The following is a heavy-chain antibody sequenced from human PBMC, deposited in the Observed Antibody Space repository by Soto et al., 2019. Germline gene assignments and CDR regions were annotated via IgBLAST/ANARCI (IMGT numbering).Heavy chain of an antibody. CDR3: ARDSYGPQPGAFDI. CDR2: ISSSSSTI. Sequence: GGSLRLSCAASGFTFSSYSMNWVRQAPGKGLEWVSYISSSSSTIYYTDSVKGRFTYSRDNAKNSLYLQMNSLRAEDTAVYYCARDSYGPQPGAFDIWGQGTMVTVSS. J-gene: IGHJ3*02. D-gene: IGHD3-16*01. CDR1: GFTFSSYS. V-gene: IGHV3-48*01.